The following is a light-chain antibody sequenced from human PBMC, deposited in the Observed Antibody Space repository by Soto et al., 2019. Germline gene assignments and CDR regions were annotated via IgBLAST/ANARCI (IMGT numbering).Light chain of an antibody. Sequence: QLVLTQSPSASASLGASVKLTCTPSSGHSSYAIAWHQQQPEKGPRYLMKLNNDGSHNKGDGIPDRFSGSSSGAERYLTISSLQSEDEADYYCQTWGTGFLVFGGGTKLTVL. V-gene: IGLV4-69*01. CDR3: QTWGTGFLV. CDR2: LNNDGSH. CDR1: SGHSSYA. J-gene: IGLJ3*02.